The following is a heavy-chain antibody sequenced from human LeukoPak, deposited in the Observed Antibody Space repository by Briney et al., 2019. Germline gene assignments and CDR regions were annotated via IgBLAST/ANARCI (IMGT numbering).Heavy chain of an antibody. CDR3: ARAAQPGFDP. CDR2: ISSDSGTI. Sequence: GGSLRLSCGASGLTLSTYSMNWVRQAPGKGLEWVSYISSDSGTIYYADSVKGRFTISRDNAKNSLYLQMNSLRAEDTAVYYCARAAQPGFDPWGQGTLVTVSS. V-gene: IGHV3-48*01. D-gene: IGHD1-14*01. J-gene: IGHJ5*02. CDR1: GLTLSTYS.